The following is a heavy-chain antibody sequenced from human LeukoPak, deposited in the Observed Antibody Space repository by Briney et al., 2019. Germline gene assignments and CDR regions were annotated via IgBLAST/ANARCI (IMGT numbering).Heavy chain of an antibody. D-gene: IGHD1-7*01. J-gene: IGHJ1*01. CDR2: ISNSGDST. Sequence: PGGSLRLSCAASGFTYSSYEMNGVRQAPGKGLEWVSYISNSGDSTYYADSVKGRFTISRDNAKNSLYLQMNSLRAEDTAVYYCVRLGGTTGQYCYHWAQGTRVTVSS. CDR1: GFTYSSYE. CDR3: VRLGGTTGQYCYH. V-gene: IGHV3-48*03.